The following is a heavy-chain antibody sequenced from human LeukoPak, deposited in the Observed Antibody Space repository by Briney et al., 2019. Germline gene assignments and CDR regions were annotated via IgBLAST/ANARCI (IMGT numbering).Heavy chain of an antibody. D-gene: IGHD2-8*01. V-gene: IGHV4-34*01. CDR2: INHSGST. CDR1: GESFSGYY. J-gene: IGHJ4*02. Sequence: NPSETLSLTCAVYGESFSGYYWSWIRQPPGKGLEWIGEINHSGSTNYNPSLKSRVTISVDTSKNQFSLKLSSVTAADTAVYYCARGSVLMVYAIFDYWGQGTLVTVSS. CDR3: ARGSVLMVYAIFDY.